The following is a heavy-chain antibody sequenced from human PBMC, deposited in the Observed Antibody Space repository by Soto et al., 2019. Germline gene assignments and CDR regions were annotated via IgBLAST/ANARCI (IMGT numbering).Heavy chain of an antibody. CDR1: GYTFSDYY. J-gene: IGHJ4*02. CDR2: IDTSSTKI. V-gene: IGHV3-11*01. D-gene: IGHD3-3*01. Sequence: QVQLVESGGDLVKRGGSLRLSCAASGYTFSDYYMSWIRQAPGKGLEWISYIDTSSTKIYYADSVKGRFTISRDNAKKSLYLEMNSLRDDDTAVYYCASHYDMWSGYLSPVDYWGQGTLVTVSS. CDR3: ASHYDMWSGYLSPVDY.